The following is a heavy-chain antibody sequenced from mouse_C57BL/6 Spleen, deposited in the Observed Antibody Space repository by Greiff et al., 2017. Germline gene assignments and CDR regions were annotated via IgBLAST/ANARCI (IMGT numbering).Heavy chain of an antibody. Sequence: QVQLQQPGAELVRPGSSVKLSCKASGYTFTSYWMHWVKQRPIQGLEWIGNIDPSDSETHYNQKFKDKATLTVDKSSSTAYMQLSSLTSEDSAVYYCARRKTTVGYFDVWGTGTTVTVSS. D-gene: IGHD1-1*01. CDR1: GYTFTSYW. V-gene: IGHV1-52*01. CDR3: ARRKTTVGYFDV. CDR2: IDPSDSET. J-gene: IGHJ1*03.